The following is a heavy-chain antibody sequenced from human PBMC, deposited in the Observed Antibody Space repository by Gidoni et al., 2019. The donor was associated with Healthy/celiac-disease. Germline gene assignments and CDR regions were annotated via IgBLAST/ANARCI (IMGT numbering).Heavy chain of an antibody. J-gene: IGHJ6*03. D-gene: IGHD2-15*01. V-gene: IGHV4-30-4*01. CDR1: GGSISSGDYY. Sequence: QVQLQESGPGLVKPSQTLSLTCTASGGSISSGDYYWSWIRQPPGKGLEWIGYIYYSGSTYYNPSLKSRVTISVDTSKNQFSLKLSSVTAADTAVYYCAREGYCSGGSCYGVDYYYYMDVWGKGTTVTVSS. CDR2: IYYSGST. CDR3: AREGYCSGGSCYGVDYYYYMDV.